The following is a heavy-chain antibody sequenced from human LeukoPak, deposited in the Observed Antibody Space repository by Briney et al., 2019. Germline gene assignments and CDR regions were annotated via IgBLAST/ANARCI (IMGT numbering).Heavy chain of an antibody. D-gene: IGHD3-22*01. CDR2: IKQDGSEK. Sequence: GGSLRLSCAASGFTFSSYWMTWVRQPPGKGREWVANIKQDGSEKYYVDSVQGRFTISRDNAKNSLYLQMNSLRAEDMAVYYCARGYYYDRSGYYPDYWGQGTLVAGTS. V-gene: IGHV3-7*04. CDR1: GFTFSSYW. J-gene: IGHJ4*02. CDR3: ARGYYYDRSGYYPDY.